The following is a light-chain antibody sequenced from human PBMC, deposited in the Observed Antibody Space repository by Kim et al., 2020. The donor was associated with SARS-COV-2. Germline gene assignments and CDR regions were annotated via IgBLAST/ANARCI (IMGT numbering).Light chain of an antibody. CDR2: DAS. J-gene: IGKJ4*01. CDR1: QSVGSY. CDR3: QQRSNWLS. Sequence: EIVLTQSPATLSLSPGERATLSCRASQSVGSYLAWYQHKPGQAPRLLVYDASNRASGIPARFSGSGSGTDFTLTISSLEPEDFAVYYCQQRSNWLSFGGGTKVDIK. V-gene: IGKV3-11*01.